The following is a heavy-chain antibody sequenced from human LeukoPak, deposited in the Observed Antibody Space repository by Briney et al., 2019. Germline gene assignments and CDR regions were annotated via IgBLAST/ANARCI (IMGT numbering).Heavy chain of an antibody. V-gene: IGHV3-9*01. CDR2: ISWNSVNI. CDR3: VKDRGLRNQWLQVTYDS. Sequence: GGSLRLSCAASGFTFDDYAMHWVRQAPGKGLEWVLGISWNSVNIGHEDSVKGRFTISRDNAKNFLHLQMNSLRPEDTALYYCVKDRGLRNQWLQVTYDSWGQGTLVTVSS. J-gene: IGHJ4*02. D-gene: IGHD5-24*01. CDR1: GFTFDDYA.